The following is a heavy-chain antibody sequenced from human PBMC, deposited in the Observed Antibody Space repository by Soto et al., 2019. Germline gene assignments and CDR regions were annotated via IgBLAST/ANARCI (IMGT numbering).Heavy chain of an antibody. CDR3: ASRERVVAFDV. V-gene: IGHV1-69*01. Sequence: QVQLVQSGAEVKKPGSSVKVSCKASGGTFSTYGITWVRQASGQGLEWMGGIIPISGTINFAQEFQGRLTITPDESTSTVYMDLSSLTSEDTAVYYCASRERVVAFDVWGQGTLVTVSS. CDR1: GGTFSTYG. CDR2: IIPISGTI. J-gene: IGHJ3*01. D-gene: IGHD1-26*01.